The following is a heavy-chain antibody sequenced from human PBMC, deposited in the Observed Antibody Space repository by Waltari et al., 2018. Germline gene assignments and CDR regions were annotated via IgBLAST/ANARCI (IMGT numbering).Heavy chain of an antibody. CDR3: ASHDYGDYYFDY. J-gene: IGHJ4*02. D-gene: IGHD4-17*01. CDR1: GYSISSGYY. Sequence: QVQLQESGPGLVKPSETLSLTCAVSGYSISSGYYWGWIRQPPGKGLEWIGSIYHSGSTYYNPSLKSRVTISVDTSKNQFSLKLSSVTAADTAGYYCASHDYGDYYFDYWGQGTLVTVSS. V-gene: IGHV4-38-2*01. CDR2: IYHSGST.